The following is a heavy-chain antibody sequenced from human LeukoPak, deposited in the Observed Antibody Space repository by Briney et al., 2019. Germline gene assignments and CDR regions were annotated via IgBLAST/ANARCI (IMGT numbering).Heavy chain of an antibody. CDR1: GGSISSSRYY. V-gene: IGHV4-39*01. CDR3: XRXWRXGSQWGYDGYDI. Sequence: SETLSLTCTVSGGSISSSRYYWGWFRQPPGKGLEWIGSIYYSGNTYYNPSLRGRVTISVDTSKNQLSQKLSSVTAAEAAVYYCXRXWRXGSQWGYDGYDIWGQGTMVTVSS. J-gene: IGHJ3*02. CDR2: IYYSGNT. D-gene: IGHD3-10*01.